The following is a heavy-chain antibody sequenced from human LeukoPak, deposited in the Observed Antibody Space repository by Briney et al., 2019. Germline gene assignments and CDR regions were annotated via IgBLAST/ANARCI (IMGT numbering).Heavy chain of an antibody. Sequence: PSETLSLTCTVSGGSISSSSYYWGWIRQPPGKGLEWIGSIYYSGSTYYNPSLKSRVTISVDTSKNQFSLKLSSVTAADTAVYYCARTGHDYSKTYYYYYYMDVWGKGTTVTVSS. J-gene: IGHJ6*03. CDR1: GGSISSSSYY. D-gene: IGHD4-11*01. CDR3: ARTGHDYSKTYYYYYYMDV. CDR2: IYYSGST. V-gene: IGHV4-39*07.